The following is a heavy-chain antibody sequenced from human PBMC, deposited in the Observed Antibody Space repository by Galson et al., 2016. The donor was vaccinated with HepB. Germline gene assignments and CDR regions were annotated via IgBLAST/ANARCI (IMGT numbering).Heavy chain of an antibody. J-gene: IGHJ3*01. CDR3: SRGGAGTNAFDF. D-gene: IGHD1-26*01. CDR1: GFNFNSYW. V-gene: IGHV3-7*03. Sequence: SLRLSCAASGFNFNSYWLNWVRQSPVKGLEWVANINPDGRAKTYVDSVRGRFTTSRDNAKNSFYLEMNSLTAEDTAIYYCSRGGAGTNAFDFWGQGTLVTVSS. CDR2: INPDGRAK.